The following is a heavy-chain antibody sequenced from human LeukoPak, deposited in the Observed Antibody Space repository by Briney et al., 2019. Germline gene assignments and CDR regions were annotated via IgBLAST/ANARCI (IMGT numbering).Heavy chain of an antibody. CDR2: IIPIFGTA. D-gene: IGHD2-2*02. V-gene: IGHV1-69*05. Sequence: SVKVSCKASGYTFTSYYMHWVRQAPGQGLEWMGGIIPIFGTANYAQKFQGRVTITTDESTSTAYMELSSLRSEDTAVYYCANVGYCSSTSCYRGGAFDIWGQGTMVTVSS. J-gene: IGHJ3*02. CDR1: GYTFTSYY. CDR3: ANVGYCSSTSCYRGGAFDI.